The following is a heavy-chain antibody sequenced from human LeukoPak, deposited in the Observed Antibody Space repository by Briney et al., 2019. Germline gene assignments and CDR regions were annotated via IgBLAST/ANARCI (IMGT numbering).Heavy chain of an antibody. CDR1: GFTFSSYA. Sequence: PGGSLRLSCAASGFTFSSYAMSWVRQAPGKGLEWVSAISGSGGSTYYADSVKGRFTISRDNSKNTLYLQMNSLRAEDTAVYYCAKAGDFDWLLYIDYWGQGTLVTVSS. D-gene: IGHD3-9*01. CDR2: ISGSGGST. V-gene: IGHV3-23*01. CDR3: AKAGDFDWLLYIDY. J-gene: IGHJ4*02.